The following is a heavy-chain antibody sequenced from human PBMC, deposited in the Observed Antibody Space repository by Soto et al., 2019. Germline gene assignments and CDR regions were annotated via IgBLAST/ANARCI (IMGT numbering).Heavy chain of an antibody. D-gene: IGHD2-8*01. V-gene: IGHV3-33*01. CDR1: GFTFSSYG. CDR3: ARAEGYCTNGVCNPPYYYYGMDV. Sequence: GGSLRLSCAASGFTFSSYGMHWVRQAPGKGLEWVAVIWYDGSNKYYADSVKGRLTISRDNSKNTLYLQMNSLRAEDTAVSYCARAEGYCTNGVCNPPYYYYGMDVWGQGTTVTVSS. J-gene: IGHJ6*02. CDR2: IWYDGSNK.